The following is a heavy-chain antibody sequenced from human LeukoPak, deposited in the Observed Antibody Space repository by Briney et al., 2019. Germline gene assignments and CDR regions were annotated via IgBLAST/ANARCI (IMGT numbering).Heavy chain of an antibody. CDR1: GFTFLNYP. D-gene: IGHD5-24*01. CDR2: ISYHGFNK. Sequence: GWSLRLSCPASGFTFLNYPMHGLRQAPGKELEGVAVISYHGFNKYFAGTVKGRFTFSRDNSKNTLYLQMNSLIAEDTALYYCARVSSRVNANSRRHSYYGMDVWGQGTTVTVSS. CDR3: ARVSSRVNANSRRHSYYGMDV. V-gene: IGHV3-30-3*01. J-gene: IGHJ6*02.